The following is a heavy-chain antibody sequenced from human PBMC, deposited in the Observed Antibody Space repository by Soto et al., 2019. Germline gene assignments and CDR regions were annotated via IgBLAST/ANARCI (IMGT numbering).Heavy chain of an antibody. Sequence: QVQLQQWGAGLLKPSETLSLTCAVYGGSFSGYYWSWIRQPPGKGLEWIGEINHSGSTNYNPSLKSRVTISVDTSKNQFSLKLSSVTXADTAXYXCARTYYDFWXGWGRWFDPWGQGTLVTVSS. CDR1: GGSFSGYY. V-gene: IGHV4-34*01. CDR2: INHSGST. J-gene: IGHJ5*02. CDR3: ARTYYDFWXGWGRWFDP. D-gene: IGHD3-3*01.